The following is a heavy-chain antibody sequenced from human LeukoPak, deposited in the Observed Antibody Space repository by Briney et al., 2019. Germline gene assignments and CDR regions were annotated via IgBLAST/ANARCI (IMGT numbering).Heavy chain of an antibody. Sequence: GGSLRLSCAASGFTFSSYAMSWVRQAPGKGLEWVSAISGSGGSTYYADSVKGRFTISRDNSKNTLYLQMNSLRAEDTAVYYCARGSDSGQGYYFDYWGQGTLVTVSS. CDR3: ARGSDSGQGYYFDY. J-gene: IGHJ4*02. CDR1: GFTFSSYA. CDR2: ISGSGGST. V-gene: IGHV3-23*01. D-gene: IGHD1-26*01.